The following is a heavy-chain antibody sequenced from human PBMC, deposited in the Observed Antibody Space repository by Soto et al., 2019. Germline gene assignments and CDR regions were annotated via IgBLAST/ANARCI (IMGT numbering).Heavy chain of an antibody. CDR1: GGTFSSYA. V-gene: IGHV1-69*01. CDR2: IIPIFGTA. CDR3: ARSPPQLAPLYYYYGMDV. Sequence: QVQLVQSGAEVKKHGSSVKVSCKASGGTFSSYAISWVRQAPGQGLEWMGGIIPIFGTANYAQKFQGRVTITADESTSTAYMELSSLRSEDTAVYYCARSPPQLAPLYYYYGMDVWGQGTTVTVSS. D-gene: IGHD6-13*01. J-gene: IGHJ6*02.